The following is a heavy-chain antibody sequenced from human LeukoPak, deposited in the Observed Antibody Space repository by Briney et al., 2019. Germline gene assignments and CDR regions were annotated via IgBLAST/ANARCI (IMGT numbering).Heavy chain of an antibody. V-gene: IGHV4-30-4*01. Sequence: PSETLSLTCTVSGGSISSGDYYWNWIRQPPGKGLEWIGFIYYSGSAYYNPSLKSRVIISVDTSKNQFSLNLSSVTAADTAVYFCARGLARFYGAASDFWGQGTLVTVSS. CDR3: ARGLARFYGAASDF. CDR2: IYYSGSA. J-gene: IGHJ4*02. CDR1: GGSISSGDYY. D-gene: IGHD3-3*02.